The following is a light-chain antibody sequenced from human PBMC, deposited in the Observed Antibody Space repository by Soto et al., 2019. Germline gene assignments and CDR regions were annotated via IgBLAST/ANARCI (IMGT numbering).Light chain of an antibody. CDR1: RSVSNY. CDR2: DAS. J-gene: IGKJ5*01. CDR3: QQRSNWTLT. V-gene: IGKV3-11*01. Sequence: IVLTHSPGTLSLSPGESATLSCRASRSVSNYLAWYQQKPGQAPRLLIYDASNRPTDITARFSGSGSGTDFTLTISRLAPEDFAVYYCQQRSNWTLTFGQGTRLEIK.